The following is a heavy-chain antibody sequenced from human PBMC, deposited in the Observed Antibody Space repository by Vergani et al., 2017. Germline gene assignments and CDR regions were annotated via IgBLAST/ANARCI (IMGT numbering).Heavy chain of an antibody. V-gene: IGHV3-21*01. CDR1: GFTFSSYS. CDR2: ISSSSSYI. Sequence: EVQLVESGGGLVKPGGSLRLSCAASGFTFSSYSMNWVRQAPGKGLEWVSSISSSSSYIYYADSVKGRFTISRDNAKNSLYLQMNSLRAEDTAVYYCARACSGGSCLDAFDIWGQGTTVTVSS. D-gene: IGHD2-15*01. J-gene: IGHJ3*02. CDR3: ARACSGGSCLDAFDI.